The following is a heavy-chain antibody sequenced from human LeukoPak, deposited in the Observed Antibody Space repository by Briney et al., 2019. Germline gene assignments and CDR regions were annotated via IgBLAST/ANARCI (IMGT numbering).Heavy chain of an antibody. CDR1: GFTFSSYA. CDR2: IRGSGGST. V-gene: IGHV3-23*01. J-gene: IGHJ3*02. Sequence: GGSLRLSCAASGFTFSSYAMSWVRQAPGKGLEGVSAIRGSGGSTYYADSVKGRFTIPRDNAKNSMYLQMNSLRAEDTAVYYCARDPDSSSWNHDAFDIWGQGTMVTVSS. D-gene: IGHD6-13*01. CDR3: ARDPDSSSWNHDAFDI.